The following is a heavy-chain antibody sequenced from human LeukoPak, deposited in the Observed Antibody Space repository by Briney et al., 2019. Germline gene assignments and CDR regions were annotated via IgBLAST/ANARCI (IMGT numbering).Heavy chain of an antibody. D-gene: IGHD3-22*01. V-gene: IGHV3-30-3*01. CDR3: ARDQARYYDSSGYYSTAY. CDR2: ISYDGSNK. Sequence: GRSLRLSCAASGFTFSSYAMHWVRQAPGKGLEWVAVISYDGSNKYYADSVKGRFTISRDNSKNTLYLQMNSLRAVDTAVYYCARDQARYYDSSGYYSTAYWGQGTLVTVSS. CDR1: GFTFSSYA. J-gene: IGHJ4*02.